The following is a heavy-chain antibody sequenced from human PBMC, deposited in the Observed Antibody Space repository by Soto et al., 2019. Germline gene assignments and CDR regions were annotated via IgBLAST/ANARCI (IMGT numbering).Heavy chain of an antibody. CDR3: ATYVDRQENWFDP. V-gene: IGHV1-18*01. CDR1: GYTFTSYG. Sequence: ASVKVSCKASGYTFTSYGISWVRQAPGQWLEWMGWISAYNGNTNYAQKLQGRVTMTTDTSTSTAYMELRSLRSDDTAVYYCATYVDRQENWFDPWGQGTLVTVS. D-gene: IGHD5-12*01. J-gene: IGHJ5*02. CDR2: ISAYNGNT.